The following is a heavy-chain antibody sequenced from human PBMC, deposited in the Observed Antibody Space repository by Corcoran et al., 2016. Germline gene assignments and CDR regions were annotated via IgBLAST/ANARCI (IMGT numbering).Heavy chain of an antibody. CDR2: IYSGGST. J-gene: IGHJ4*02. CDR3: ARVSGTRGGYLDY. V-gene: IGHV3-53*01. D-gene: IGHD1-26*01. Sequence: EVQLVESGGGLIQPGGSLRLSCAASGFTVSSNYMSWVRQAPGNGLEWVSVIYSGGSTYYADSVKGRFTISRGNSNNTLYLQINSLRAEDTAEYYWARVSGTRGGYLDYWGQGTLVTVSS. CDR1: GFTVSSNY.